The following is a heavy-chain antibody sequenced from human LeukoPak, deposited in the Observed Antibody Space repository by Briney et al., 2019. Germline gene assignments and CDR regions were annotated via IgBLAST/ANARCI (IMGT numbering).Heavy chain of an antibody. CDR3: ATARNPTYYDFWSGYYAFDY. D-gene: IGHD3-3*01. CDR1: GYTLTELS. Sequence: ASVKVSCKVSGYTLTELSMHWVRQAPGKGLEWMGGFDPEDGETIYAQKFQGRDTMTEDTSTDTAYMELSSLRSEDTAVYYCATARNPTYYDFWSGYYAFDYWGQGTLVTVSS. V-gene: IGHV1-24*01. J-gene: IGHJ4*02. CDR2: FDPEDGET.